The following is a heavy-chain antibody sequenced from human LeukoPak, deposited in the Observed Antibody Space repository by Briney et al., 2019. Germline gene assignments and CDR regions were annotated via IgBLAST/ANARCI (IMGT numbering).Heavy chain of an antibody. CDR3: ARDPSRRQQLDHGGWFDP. V-gene: IGHV3-7*01. J-gene: IGHJ5*02. Sequence: GGSLRLSCAASGFTFSSYWMSWVRQAPGKGLEWVANIKQDGSEKYYVGSVKGRFTISRDNAKNSLYLQMNSLRAEDTAVYYCARDPSRRQQLDHGGWFDPWGQGTLVTVSS. D-gene: IGHD6-13*01. CDR1: GFTFSSYW. CDR2: IKQDGSEK.